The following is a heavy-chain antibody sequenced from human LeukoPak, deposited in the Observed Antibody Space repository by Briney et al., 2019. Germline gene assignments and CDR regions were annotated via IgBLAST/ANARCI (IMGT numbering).Heavy chain of an antibody. CDR2: IRSSSET. CDR3: ARDAGNSGYGCDL. J-gene: IGHJ5*02. CDR1: GFIFSQYS. D-gene: IGHD5-12*01. Sequence: GRSLRLSCAASGFIFSQYSMNWVRQAPGKGLEWVSHIRSSSETFYADSVKGRFTISRDNARNSLYLQMNNLRGEDTAIYYCARDAGNSGYGCDLWGQGTLVTVSS. V-gene: IGHV3-48*01.